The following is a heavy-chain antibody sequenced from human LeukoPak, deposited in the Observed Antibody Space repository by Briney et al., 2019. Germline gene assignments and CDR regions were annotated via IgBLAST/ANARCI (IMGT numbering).Heavy chain of an antibody. CDR1: GGSISSYY. CDR2: IYYSGST. V-gene: IGHV4-59*01. J-gene: IGHJ4*02. CDR3: ARGYGSGSYGYFDY. D-gene: IGHD3-10*01. Sequence: SETLSLTCTVSGGSISSYYWSWIRQPPEKGLEWIGYIYYSGSTNYNPSLKSRVTISVDTSKNQFSLKLSSVTAADTAVYYCARGYGSGSYGYFDYWGQGTLVTVSS.